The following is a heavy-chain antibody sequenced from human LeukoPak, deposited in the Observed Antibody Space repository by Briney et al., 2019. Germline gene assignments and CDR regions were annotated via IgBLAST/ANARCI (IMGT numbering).Heavy chain of an antibody. J-gene: IGHJ4*02. CDR3: ARDWSGDDY. Sequence: GRSLRLSCAPSGFMFNDYALHWVRQAPGKGLEWVSSISWNSGNMYYVDSVKGRFTVSRDNAKNTLYLQMNSLRPEDTALYYCARDWSGDDYWGQGTLVTVSS. D-gene: IGHD3-3*01. V-gene: IGHV3-9*01. CDR2: ISWNSGNM. CDR1: GFMFNDYA.